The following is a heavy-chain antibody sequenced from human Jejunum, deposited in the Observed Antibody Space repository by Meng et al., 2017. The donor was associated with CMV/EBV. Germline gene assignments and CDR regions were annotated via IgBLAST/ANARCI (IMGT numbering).Heavy chain of an antibody. Sequence: CAGSGFNLNSYEMNWVRQAPGKGLEWVSYISGPGNTIYYADSVKGRFTISRDNAKNSLYLQMSGLRAEDTAVYYCARLQWAAFDYLGQGTLVTVSS. CDR3: ARLQWAAFDY. V-gene: IGHV3-48*03. D-gene: IGHD4-11*01. J-gene: IGHJ4*02. CDR1: GFNLNSYE. CDR2: ISGPGNTI.